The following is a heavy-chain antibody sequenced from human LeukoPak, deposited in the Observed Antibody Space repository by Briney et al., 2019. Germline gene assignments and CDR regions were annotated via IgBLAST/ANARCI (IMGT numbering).Heavy chain of an antibody. CDR2: IHYGGST. CDR3: ARVSYDILTGYYHEYFQH. Sequence: SETLSLTCSVSGASISSHYGSWIRQPPGKGLEWIGYIHYGGSTNCNPSLKSRVTISLDTSKNQFSLKLTSVTAADTAVYYCARVSYDILTGYYHEYFQHWDQAPLVTVSS. CDR1: GASISSHY. J-gene: IGHJ1*01. D-gene: IGHD3-9*01. V-gene: IGHV4-59*11.